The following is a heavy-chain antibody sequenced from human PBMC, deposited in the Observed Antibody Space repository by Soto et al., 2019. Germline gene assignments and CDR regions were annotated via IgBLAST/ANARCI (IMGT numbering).Heavy chain of an antibody. Sequence: SETLSLTCTVSGGSISGSYWSWIRQTPGKGLEWIGNIYHSGSTYYNPSLKSRVTISLDTSKNHFSLNLYSVTAADTAVYYCARYGEDYYNGMDVWGQGTTVTVSS. CDR1: GGSISGSY. CDR2: IYHSGST. J-gene: IGHJ6*02. CDR3: ARYGEDYYNGMDV. V-gene: IGHV4-59*04. D-gene: IGHD4-17*01.